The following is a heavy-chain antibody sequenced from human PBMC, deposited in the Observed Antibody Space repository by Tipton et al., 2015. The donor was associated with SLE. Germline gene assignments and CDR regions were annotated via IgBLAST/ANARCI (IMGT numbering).Heavy chain of an antibody. D-gene: IGHD5-12*01. V-gene: IGHV4-39*07. Sequence: TLSLTCTVSGGSISSSSYYWGWIRQPPGKGLEWIGSIYYSGSTYYHPSLKSRVTISVDTSTNQFSLKLSSVTAADTAVYYCAREDEGYDTYYYYYGMDVWGQGTTVTVSS. CDR2: IYYSGST. CDR1: GGSISSSSYY. CDR3: AREDEGYDTYYYYYGMDV. J-gene: IGHJ6*02.